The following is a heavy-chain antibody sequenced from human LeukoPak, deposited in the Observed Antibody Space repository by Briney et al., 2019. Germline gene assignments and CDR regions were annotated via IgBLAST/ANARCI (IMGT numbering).Heavy chain of an antibody. V-gene: IGHV3-74*01. J-gene: IGHJ3*02. CDR2: ISTDGNST. Sequence: GGSLRLSCAASGFTFSSYWMHWVRQAPGKGLVWVSRISTDGNSTNSADSVKGRFTISRDNAKNTLYLQMNSLRAEDTAVYYCVREYSSSSGRAFDIWGQGTMVTVSP. CDR3: VREYSSSSGRAFDI. D-gene: IGHD6-6*01. CDR1: GFTFSSYW.